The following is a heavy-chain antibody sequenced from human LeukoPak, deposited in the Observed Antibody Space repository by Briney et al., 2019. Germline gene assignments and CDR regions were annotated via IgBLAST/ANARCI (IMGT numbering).Heavy chain of an antibody. CDR2: ISSSSSTI. CDR3: ARDRGGWPDY. J-gene: IGHJ4*02. V-gene: IGHV3-48*01. CDR1: GFTFSSYS. D-gene: IGHD6-19*01. Sequence: GGSLRLSCAASGFTFSSYSMNWVRQAPGKGLEWVSYISSSSSTIYYADAVKGRFTISRDNAKNSLYLQMNSLRPEDTGLYYCARDRGGWPDYWGKGTLVTVSS.